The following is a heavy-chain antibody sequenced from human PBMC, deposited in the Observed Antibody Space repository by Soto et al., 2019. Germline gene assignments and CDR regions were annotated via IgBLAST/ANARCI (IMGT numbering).Heavy chain of an antibody. CDR3: ATSQKGYNWNYFDH. CDR1: GDSISSSPYY. V-gene: IGHV4-39*01. Sequence: SETLSLTCSVSGDSISSSPYYWAWIRQPPGRALEWIGNVYYSGTSYRNPSLESRVSVSVDTSKSQFSLKLSAVTAADTAVYYCATSQKGYNWNYFDHWGQGALVTVSS. J-gene: IGHJ4*02. CDR2: VYYSGTS. D-gene: IGHD1-20*01.